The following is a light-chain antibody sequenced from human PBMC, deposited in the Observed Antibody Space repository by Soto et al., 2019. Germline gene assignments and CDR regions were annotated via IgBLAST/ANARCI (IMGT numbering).Light chain of an antibody. J-gene: IGLJ1*01. CDR3: SSYTSATTYV. V-gene: IGLV2-14*01. CDR1: SSDVGAYNY. CDR2: DVN. Sequence: QCALTQPASVSGSPGQSITISCTGTSSDVGAYNYDSWYQQHPGKVPKLIIYDVNNRPSGVSNRFSGSKSGNTASLTISGLQTEDEADYYCSSYTSATTYVFGTGTKVPVL.